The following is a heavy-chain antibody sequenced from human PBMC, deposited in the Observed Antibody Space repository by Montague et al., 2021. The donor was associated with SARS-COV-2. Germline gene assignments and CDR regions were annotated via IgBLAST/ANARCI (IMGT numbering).Heavy chain of an antibody. Sequence: SETLSLTCTVSGGSISSYYWSWIRQPPGKGLEWIGYIYYSGSTNYNPSLKSRVTISVDTSKNQFSLKLSSVTAADTAVYYCARGPDYGDYFDYWGQGTLVTVFS. D-gene: IGHD4-17*01. CDR3: ARGPDYGDYFDY. CDR2: IYYSGST. V-gene: IGHV4-59*13. J-gene: IGHJ4*02. CDR1: GGSISSYY.